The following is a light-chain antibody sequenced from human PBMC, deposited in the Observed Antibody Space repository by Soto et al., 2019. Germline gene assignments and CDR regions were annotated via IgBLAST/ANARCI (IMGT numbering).Light chain of an antibody. J-gene: IGLJ1*01. CDR1: TGAVTNGHY. CDR3: LLSYNGPYV. V-gene: IGLV7-46*01. Sequence: QAVFTQEASLTVSPGGTVTLTCVSSTGAVTNGHYPYWFQQKPGQAPRTLIYDTTNRHSWTPARFSGSLLGGKAALTLSGAQPEDEAEYYCLLSYNGPYVFGTGTKVIVL. CDR2: DTT.